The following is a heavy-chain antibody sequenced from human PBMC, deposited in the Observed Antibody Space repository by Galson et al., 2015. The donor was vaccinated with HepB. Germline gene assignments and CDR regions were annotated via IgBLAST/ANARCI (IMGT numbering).Heavy chain of an antibody. CDR3: ARGAAGLYNWFDP. D-gene: IGHD6-13*01. J-gene: IGHJ5*02. V-gene: IGHV3-21*01. Sequence: SLRLSCAASGFTFSSYSMNWVRQAPGKGLEWVSSISSSSSYIYYADSVKGRFTISRDNAKNSLYLQMNSLRAEDTAVYYCARGAAGLYNWFDPWGQGTLVTVSS. CDR2: ISSSSSYI. CDR1: GFTFSSYS.